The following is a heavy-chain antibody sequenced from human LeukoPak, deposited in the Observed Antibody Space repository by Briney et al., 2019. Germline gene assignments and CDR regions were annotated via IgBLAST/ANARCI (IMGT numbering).Heavy chain of an antibody. CDR1: GYSFTAFY. Sequence: GASVKVSCKTSGYSFTAFYIHWVRRAPGQGLEWMGWIHPRRGDTNYAQKFQGRVTMTRDTSTSTVYMELSSLRSEDTAVYYCARVRSYCSGGSCYGWFDPWGQGTLVTVSS. CDR2: IHPRRGDT. J-gene: IGHJ5*02. CDR3: ARVRSYCSGGSCYGWFDP. D-gene: IGHD2-15*01. V-gene: IGHV1-2*02.